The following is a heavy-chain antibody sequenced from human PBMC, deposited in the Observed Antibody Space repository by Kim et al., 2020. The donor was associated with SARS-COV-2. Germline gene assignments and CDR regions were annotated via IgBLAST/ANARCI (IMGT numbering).Heavy chain of an antibody. CDR1: GGSISSGDYY. CDR3: ARERRYDFWSGPDPYYYYYYMDV. CDR2: IYYSGST. D-gene: IGHD3-3*01. V-gene: IGHV4-30-4*01. J-gene: IGHJ6*03. Sequence: SETLSLTCTVSGGSISSGDYYWSWIRQPPGKGLEWIGYIYYSGSTYYNPSLKSRVTISVDTSKNQFSLKLSSVTAADTAVYYCARERRYDFWSGPDPYYYYYYMDVWGKGTTVTVSS.